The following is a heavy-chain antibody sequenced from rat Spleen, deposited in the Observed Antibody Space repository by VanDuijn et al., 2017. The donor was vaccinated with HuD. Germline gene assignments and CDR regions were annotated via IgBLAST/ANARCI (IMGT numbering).Heavy chain of an antibody. Sequence: EVQLVESDGGLVQPGRSLNLSCAASGFTLSDYDMAWVRQAPTKGLEWVATISYDGGSTDYRDSVKGRFTISRDNAKSTLYLQMDSLRSEDTATYYCARRPGDFDCWGQGVMVTVSS. V-gene: IGHV5-29*01. J-gene: IGHJ2*01. CDR1: GFTLSDYD. D-gene: IGHD1-4*01. CDR3: ARRPGDFDC. CDR2: ISYDGGST.